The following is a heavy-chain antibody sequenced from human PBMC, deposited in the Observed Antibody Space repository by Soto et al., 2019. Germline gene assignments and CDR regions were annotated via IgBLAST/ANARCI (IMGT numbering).Heavy chain of an antibody. CDR3: AKGYCSSSSCSRGYFDY. V-gene: IGHV3-23*01. J-gene: IGHJ4*02. Sequence: GGSLRLSCAASGFTFSGYAMSWVRQAPGKGLEWVSGISGSGGSTSYADSVKGRFTISRDNSKNTLYLQMNSLRAEDTAVYYCAKGYCSSSSCSRGYFDYWGQGTLVTVSS. CDR1: GFTFSGYA. D-gene: IGHD2-2*01. CDR2: ISGSGGST.